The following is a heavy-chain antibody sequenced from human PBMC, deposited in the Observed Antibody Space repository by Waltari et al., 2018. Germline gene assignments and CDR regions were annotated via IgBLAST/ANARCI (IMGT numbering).Heavy chain of an antibody. Sequence: QVQLVQSGAEVKKPGASVKVSCTASGYTFTGYYMPWVRQAPGQGLEWMGRINPNSGGTNYAQKFQGRVTMTRDTSISTAYMELSRLRSDDTAVYYCASPRIRSSWYYFDYWGQGTLVTVSS. CDR2: INPNSGGT. D-gene: IGHD6-13*01. CDR1: GYTFTGYY. J-gene: IGHJ4*02. V-gene: IGHV1-2*06. CDR3: ASPRIRSSWYYFDY.